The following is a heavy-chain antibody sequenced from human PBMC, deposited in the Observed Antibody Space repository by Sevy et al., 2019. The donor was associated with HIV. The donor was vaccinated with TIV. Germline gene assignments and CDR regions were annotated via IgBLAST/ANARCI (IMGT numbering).Heavy chain of an antibody. CDR2: IRSKDYGGAT. D-gene: IGHD3-22*01. V-gene: IGHV3-49*03. Sequence: GSLRLSCTGSGFTFGDYAMSWFRQAPGMGLEWVGFIRSKDYGGATEYAASVKGRFTISRDDSKSIAELQMNSLKTEDTAVYYCTRGYYYDSSGYSDYWGQGTLVTVSS. CDR3: TRGYYYDSSGYSDY. J-gene: IGHJ4*02. CDR1: GFTFGDYA.